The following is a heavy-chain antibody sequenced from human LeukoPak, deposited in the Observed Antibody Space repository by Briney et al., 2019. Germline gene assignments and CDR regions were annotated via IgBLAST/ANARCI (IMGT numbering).Heavy chain of an antibody. V-gene: IGHV3-33*01. Sequence: GRPLRLSCAASGFTFSSYGMHWVRQAPGKGLEWVAVIWYDGSNKYYADSVKGRFTISRDNSKNTLYLQMNSLRAEDTAVYYCARGVTRYCSSTSCYYFDYWGQGTLVTVSS. CDR1: GFTFSSYG. D-gene: IGHD2-2*01. CDR3: ARGVTRYCSSTSCYYFDY. J-gene: IGHJ4*02. CDR2: IWYDGSNK.